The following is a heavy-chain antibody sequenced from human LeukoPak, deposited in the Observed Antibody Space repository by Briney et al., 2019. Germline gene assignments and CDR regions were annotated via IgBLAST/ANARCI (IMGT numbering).Heavy chain of an antibody. J-gene: IGHJ1*01. CDR3: ARTDIVVVPAAHEPELAEYFQH. CDR1: GFTFSSYS. Sequence: PGGSLRLSCAASGFTFSSYSMNWVRQAPGKGLEWVSSISSSSSYIYYADSVKGRFTISRDNAKNSPYLQMNSLRAEDTAVYYCARTDIVVVPAAHEPELAEYFQHWGQGTLVTVPS. D-gene: IGHD2-2*01. V-gene: IGHV3-21*01. CDR2: ISSSSSYI.